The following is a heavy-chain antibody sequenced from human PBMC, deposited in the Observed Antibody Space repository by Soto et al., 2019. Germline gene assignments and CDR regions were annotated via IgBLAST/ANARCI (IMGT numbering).Heavy chain of an antibody. CDR3: ARVPRYTSDIVEVPAVMFEDWFVP. CDR2: INAINGTT. J-gene: IGHJ5*02. V-gene: IGHV1-69*05. Sequence: SVKVSCKASGGTFSSYAISWVRQAPGQGLEWMGGINAINGTTNYAQKFHDRVTITRDKSTSTTYMELSSLRSEDTAVYYCARVPRYTSDIVEVPAVMFEDWFVPWGQGTLVTVSS. CDR1: GGTFSSYA. D-gene: IGHD2-2*01.